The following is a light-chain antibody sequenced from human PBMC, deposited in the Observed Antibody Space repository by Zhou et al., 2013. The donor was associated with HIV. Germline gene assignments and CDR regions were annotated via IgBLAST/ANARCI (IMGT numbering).Light chain of an antibody. Sequence: ERVMTQFPATLSVSPGDGATLSCRASQSVDNHLAWYQQKPGQAPRLLIYGAPTRATGVPARFRGNGSETEFSLIISSLQSEDFAVYYCQQYNNWPRTFGQGTKVEIK. CDR2: GAP. V-gene: IGKV3-15*01. J-gene: IGKJ1*01. CDR3: QQYNNWPRT. CDR1: QSVDNH.